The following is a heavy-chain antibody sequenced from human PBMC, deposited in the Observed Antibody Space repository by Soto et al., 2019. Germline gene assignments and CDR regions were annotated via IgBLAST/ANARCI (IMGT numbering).Heavy chain of an antibody. Sequence: GSLRLSGAASVFTCNNYNMNWVRQAPGKGLEWVSYISSSSTIYYADSVKGRFTISRDNAKNSLYLQMNSLRDEDTAVYYCAREVCSSTTCYSTSPAYGMDVWGQGTTVTVSS. CDR2: ISSSSTI. D-gene: IGHD2-2*01. CDR1: VFTCNNYN. J-gene: IGHJ6*02. V-gene: IGHV3-48*02. CDR3: AREVCSSTTCYSTSPAYGMDV.